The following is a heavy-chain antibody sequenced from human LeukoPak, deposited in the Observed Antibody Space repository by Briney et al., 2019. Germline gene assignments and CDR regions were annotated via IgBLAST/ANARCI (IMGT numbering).Heavy chain of an antibody. Sequence: GATVKVSCKVSGYTLTELSMHWVRKAPGKGLEWMGGFDPEDGETIYAQKFQGRVTMTEDTSTDTAYMELSSLRSEDTAVYYCATVLRPGIAVAGYYFDYWGQGTLVTVSS. D-gene: IGHD6-19*01. CDR1: GYTLTELS. V-gene: IGHV1-24*01. CDR2: FDPEDGET. CDR3: ATVLRPGIAVAGYYFDY. J-gene: IGHJ4*02.